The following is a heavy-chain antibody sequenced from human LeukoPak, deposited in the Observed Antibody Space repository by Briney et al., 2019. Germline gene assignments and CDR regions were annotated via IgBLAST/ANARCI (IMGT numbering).Heavy chain of an antibody. CDR3: ARDWYYYGSGSYLAPRFFKSEYYFDY. V-gene: IGHV1-2*02. D-gene: IGHD3-10*01. Sequence: GASVKASCKASGYTFTGYYMHWVRQAPGQGLEWMGWINPNSGGTNYAQKFQGRVTMTRDTSISTAYMELSRLRSDDTAVYYCARDWYYYGSGSYLAPRFFKSEYYFDYWGQGTLVTVSS. CDR2: INPNSGGT. CDR1: GYTFTGYY. J-gene: IGHJ4*02.